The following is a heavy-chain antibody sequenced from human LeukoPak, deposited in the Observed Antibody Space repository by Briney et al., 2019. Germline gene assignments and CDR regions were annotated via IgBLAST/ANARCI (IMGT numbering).Heavy chain of an antibody. Sequence: ASVKVSCKTSGYTFTDYYIHWVRQAPGQGLEWMGWINTKTGRTSFARTFRGRVTLTRDPSITTFYMYMAWLTSDDTAIYFCARADFIDAGPYVIAPWGQGTLVTVSS. CDR2: INTKTGRT. CDR3: ARADFIDAGPYVIAP. V-gene: IGHV1-2*02. D-gene: IGHD3-3*01. J-gene: IGHJ5*02. CDR1: GYTFTDYY.